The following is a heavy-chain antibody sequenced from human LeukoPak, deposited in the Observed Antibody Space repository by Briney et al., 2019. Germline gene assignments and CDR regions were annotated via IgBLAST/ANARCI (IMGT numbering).Heavy chain of an antibody. V-gene: IGHV3-30-3*01. Sequence: GRSLRLFCAASGFTFSSYAMHWVRQAPGKGLEWVAVISYDGSNKYYADSVKGRFTISRDNSKNTLYLQMNSLRAEDTAVYYCASGPYYYDSSGYYDRVDYWGQGTLVTVSS. CDR1: GFTFSSYA. D-gene: IGHD3-22*01. CDR2: ISYDGSNK. J-gene: IGHJ4*02. CDR3: ASGPYYYDSSGYYDRVDY.